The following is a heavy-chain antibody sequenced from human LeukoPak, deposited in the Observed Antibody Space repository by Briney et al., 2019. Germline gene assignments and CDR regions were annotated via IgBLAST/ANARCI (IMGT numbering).Heavy chain of an antibody. V-gene: IGHV4-61*01. D-gene: IGHD2-2*01. Sequence: PSETLSLTCTVSGGSVSSGSYYWRWLRQPPGKGLEWIGYIYYSGSTNYNPSLKSRFTISVATSKNQFSLKLSSVTAADTAVYYCARDNRIIPAAMRPGYYYYGMDVWGKGTTVTVSS. CDR1: GGSVSSGSYY. J-gene: IGHJ6*04. CDR3: ARDNRIIPAAMRPGYYYYGMDV. CDR2: IYYSGST.